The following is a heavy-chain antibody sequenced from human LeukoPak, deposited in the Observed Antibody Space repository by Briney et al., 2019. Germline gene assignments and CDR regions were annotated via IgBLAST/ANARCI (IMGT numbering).Heavy chain of an antibody. Sequence: ASVKVSCKASGYTFTGYYMHWMRQAPGQGLEWMGWINPNSGGTNYAQKFQGRVTMTRDTSISTAYMELSRLRSDDTAVYYCAREGSSSSYNWFDPWGQGTLVTASS. J-gene: IGHJ5*02. CDR3: AREGSSSSYNWFDP. CDR1: GYTFTGYY. V-gene: IGHV1-2*02. CDR2: INPNSGGT. D-gene: IGHD6-6*01.